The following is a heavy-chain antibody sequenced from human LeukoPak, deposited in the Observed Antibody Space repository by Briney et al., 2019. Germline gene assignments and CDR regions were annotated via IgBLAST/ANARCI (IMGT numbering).Heavy chain of an antibody. D-gene: IGHD5-18*01. V-gene: IGHV3-48*03. CDR2: ISSSASII. CDR1: GFTVSSYE. J-gene: IGHJ4*02. CDR3: AKEYGYTYGEFDY. Sequence: GGSLRLSCAASGFTVSSYEMNWVRQAPGKGLEWVSYISSSASIIYYADSVKGRFTVSRDNAKNSLYLQMNSLRAEDTAIYYCAKEYGYTYGEFDYWGQGTLVTVSS.